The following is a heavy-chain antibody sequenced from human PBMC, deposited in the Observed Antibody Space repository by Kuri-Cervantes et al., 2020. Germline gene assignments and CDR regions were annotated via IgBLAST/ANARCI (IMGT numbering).Heavy chain of an antibody. CDR2: IYYSGST. V-gene: IGHV4-39*07. CDR3: AKGPDDYGDYPTEDY. J-gene: IGHJ4*02. D-gene: IGHD4-17*01. Sequence: GSLRLSCTVSGGSISSSSYYWGWIRQPPGKGLEWIGSIYYSGSTYYNPSLKSRVTISVDTSKNQFSLKLSSVTAADTAVYYCAKGPDDYGDYPTEDYWGQGTLVTVSS. CDR1: GGSISSSSYY.